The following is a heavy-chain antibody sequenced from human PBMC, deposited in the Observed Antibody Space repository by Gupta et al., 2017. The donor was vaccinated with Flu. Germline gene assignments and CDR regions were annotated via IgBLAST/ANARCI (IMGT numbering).Heavy chain of an antibody. V-gene: IGHV1-2*02. CDR2: IYPNTGGT. D-gene: IGHD1-26*01. CDR3: ASISGSYRNDY. Sequence: HWGRQAPGQGLEWMGWIYPNTGGTNYAQKFQGRVTMTRDTSITTVYMELSRLRSDDTAVYYCASISGSYRNDYWGQGTLVTVSS. J-gene: IGHJ4*02.